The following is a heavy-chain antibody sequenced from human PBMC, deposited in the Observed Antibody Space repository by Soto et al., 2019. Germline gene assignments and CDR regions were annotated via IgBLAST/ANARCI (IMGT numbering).Heavy chain of an antibody. Sequence: GGSLRLSCAASGFIFSSYDMNWVRQAPGKGLEWVSSISSSSSYIYYADSVKGRFTISRDNAKNSLYLQMNSLRAEDTAVYYCARAPQGPDTAMVKYYYGMDVWGQGTTVTVSS. J-gene: IGHJ6*02. V-gene: IGHV3-21*01. CDR1: GFIFSSYD. CDR2: ISSSSSYI. D-gene: IGHD5-18*01. CDR3: ARAPQGPDTAMVKYYYGMDV.